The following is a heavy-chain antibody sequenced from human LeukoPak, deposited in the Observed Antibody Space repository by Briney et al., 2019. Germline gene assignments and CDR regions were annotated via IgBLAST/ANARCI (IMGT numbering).Heavy chain of an antibody. J-gene: IGHJ4*02. CDR3: AKYGLSTWFYLDC. CDR1: GFIFSNYG. CDR2: ISVSGSST. V-gene: IGHV3-23*01. Sequence: PGGSLRLSCAASGFIFSNYGMHWVRQAPGKGLEWVSGISVSGSSTHYADSMKGRFTISRDNSKNTLYLQMNSLRAEDTAVYYCAKYGLSTWFYLDCWGQGTLVTVSS. D-gene: IGHD6-13*01.